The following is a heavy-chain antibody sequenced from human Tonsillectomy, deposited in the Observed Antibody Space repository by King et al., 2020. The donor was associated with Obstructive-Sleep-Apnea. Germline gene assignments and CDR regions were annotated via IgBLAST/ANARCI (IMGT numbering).Heavy chain of an antibody. CDR3: TRGAYCSGGSCYIDWFDP. V-gene: IGHV3-49*03. CDR1: GFTFGDDA. Sequence: VQLVESGGGLVQPGRSLRLSCTASGFTFGDDAMSWFRQAPGKGLEWVGFIRIKAYGGTTEYAASVKGRFTISRDDSKSIAYLQMNSLKTEDTAVYYCTRGAYCSGGSCYIDWFDPWGQGTLVTVSS. D-gene: IGHD2-15*01. J-gene: IGHJ5*02. CDR2: IRIKAYGGTT.